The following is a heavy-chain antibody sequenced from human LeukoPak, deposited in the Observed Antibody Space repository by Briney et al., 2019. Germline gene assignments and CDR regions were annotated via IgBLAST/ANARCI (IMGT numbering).Heavy chain of an antibody. CDR3: ARGAGYDSSGYYYFDY. D-gene: IGHD3-22*01. CDR1: GGSFSGYY. J-gene: IGHJ4*02. CDR2: IYYSGST. V-gene: IGHV4-59*01. Sequence: SETLSLTCAVYGGSFSGYYWSWIRQPPGKGLEWIGHIYYSGSTNYNPSLKSRVTISVDTSKNQFSLKLSSVTAADTAVYYCARGAGYDSSGYYYFDYWGQGTLVTVSS.